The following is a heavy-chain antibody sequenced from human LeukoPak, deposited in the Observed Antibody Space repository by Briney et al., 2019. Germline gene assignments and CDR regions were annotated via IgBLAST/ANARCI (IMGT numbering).Heavy chain of an antibody. J-gene: IGHJ4*02. CDR2: MSGSGGTT. CDR3: AKDRRDFWSGYYGYFDY. V-gene: IGHV3-23*01. CDR1: GFTFSNYA. D-gene: IGHD3-3*01. Sequence: GGSLRLSCAASGFTFSNYAMRWGRQAPGKGLEEVSGMSGSGGTTNYADAVKGRFTISRDNSKNTLYLHMDSLRVEDTALYYCAKDRRDFWSGYYGYFDYWGQGTLVTVSS.